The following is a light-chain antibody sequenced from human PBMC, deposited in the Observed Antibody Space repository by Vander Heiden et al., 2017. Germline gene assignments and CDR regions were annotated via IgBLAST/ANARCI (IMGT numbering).Light chain of an antibody. J-gene: IGKJ3*01. V-gene: IGKV1-39*01. CDR1: QSISSY. CDR3: QQSYSTPYT. CDR2: AAS. Sequence: IPMTQSPSSLSASVGDRVTITCRASQSISSYLNWYQQKPGKAPKLLIYAASSLQSGVPSRFSGSGSGTDFTLTISSLQPEDSATYYCQQSYSTPYTFGPGTKVEIK.